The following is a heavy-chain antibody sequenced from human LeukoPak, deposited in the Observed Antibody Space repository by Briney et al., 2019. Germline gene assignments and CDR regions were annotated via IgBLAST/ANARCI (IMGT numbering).Heavy chain of an antibody. CDR1: GGSVSSYY. J-gene: IGHJ4*02. Sequence: SETLSLTCTVSGGSVSSYYWSWIRQPPGKGLEWIGYIYTSGSTNYNPSLKSRITISVDTSKNQFSLKLSSVTAADTAVYYCARRRNFDYWGQGTLVTVSS. CDR2: IYTSGST. V-gene: IGHV4-4*09. CDR3: ARRRNFDY.